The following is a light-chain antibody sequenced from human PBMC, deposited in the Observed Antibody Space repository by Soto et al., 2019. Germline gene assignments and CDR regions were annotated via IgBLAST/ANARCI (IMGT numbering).Light chain of an antibody. Sequence: DIVMTQSPDSLAVSLGERATINCKSSQSVLYSSNNENSLAWYQQKPGQPPKLLIYWASTRESGVPDRFSGGGSGTDFTLTISSLQAEDVAVYYCQQYYSVPPTFGPGTKVEI. CDR3: QQYYSVPPT. CDR1: QSVLYSSNNENS. V-gene: IGKV4-1*01. CDR2: WAS. J-gene: IGKJ1*01.